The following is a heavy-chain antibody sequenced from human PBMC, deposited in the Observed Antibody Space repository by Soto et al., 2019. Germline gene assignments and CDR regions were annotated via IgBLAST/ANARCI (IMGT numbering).Heavy chain of an antibody. D-gene: IGHD6-13*01. CDR2: IYWDDDK. Sequence: QITLKESGPTLVKPTQTLTLTCTFSGFSLSTTGEGVGWIRQPPGKALEWLALIYWDDDKRYSPSLKSRLTITKENPKNPGGLTMNKNGPVDTATIFCAHSGAPPIAAAGILPPYYWGQGTQVTVSS. CDR3: AHSGAPPIAAAGILPPYY. V-gene: IGHV2-5*02. CDR1: GFSLSTTGEG. J-gene: IGHJ4*02.